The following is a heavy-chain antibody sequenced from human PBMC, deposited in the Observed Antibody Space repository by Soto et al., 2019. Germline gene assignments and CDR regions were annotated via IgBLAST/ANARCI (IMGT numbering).Heavy chain of an antibody. CDR1: GFSFRTYA. D-gene: IGHD2-2*01. J-gene: IGHJ4*02. V-gene: IGHV3-23*01. CDR2: IRDTGYST. Sequence: EVQLLESGGGFLQPGGSPRLSCAASGFSFRTYAMNWVRQAPGKGLEWVSSIRDTGYSTYYADSVKGRFTISRDNSKNTLYLQMNSLSAEDTAVYYCAKDYCSSPSCSFDYWGQGTLVTVSS. CDR3: AKDYCSSPSCSFDY.